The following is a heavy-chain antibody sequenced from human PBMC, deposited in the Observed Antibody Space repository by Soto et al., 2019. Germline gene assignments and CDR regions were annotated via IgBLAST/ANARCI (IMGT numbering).Heavy chain of an antibody. D-gene: IGHD4-17*01. CDR1: GFTFSNAW. J-gene: IGHJ6*02. Sequence: PGGSLRLSCAASGFTFSNAWMSWVRQAPGKGLEWVGRIKSKTDGGTTDYAAPVKGRFTISRDDSKNTLYLQMNSLKTEDTAVYYCTAPDTTVIVGPYYYYYGMDVWGQGTTVTVSS. CDR3: TAPDTTVIVGPYYYYYGMDV. V-gene: IGHV3-15*01. CDR2: IKSKTDGGTT.